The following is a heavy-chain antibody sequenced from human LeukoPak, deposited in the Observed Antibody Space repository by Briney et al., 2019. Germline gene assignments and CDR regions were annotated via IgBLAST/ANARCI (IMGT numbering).Heavy chain of an antibody. CDR3: VKGGRGYSYGPPMGY. V-gene: IGHV3-64D*06. J-gene: IGHJ4*02. CDR2: ISSNGGST. CDR1: GFTFSSYA. D-gene: IGHD5-18*01. Sequence: GGSLRLSCSVSGFTFSSYAMHWVRHAPGKGLEYVSAISSNGGSTYYTHSVKGRFTISRDNSKNTLYLQMSSLRAEDTAVYYCVKGGRGYSYGPPMGYWGQGALVTVSS.